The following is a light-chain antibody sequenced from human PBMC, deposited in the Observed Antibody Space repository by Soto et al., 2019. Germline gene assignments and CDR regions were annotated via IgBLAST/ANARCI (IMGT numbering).Light chain of an antibody. Sequence: DIQMTQSPSSLSASVGDRVAIPCRARQCISNYVAWYQQRPGKAPKLLIYAASTLQSGVPSRFSGSESGTDFTLTISGLQPEDVATYYCQKYDSAPLFTFGPGTKVEIK. CDR1: QCISNY. CDR3: QKYDSAPLFT. CDR2: AAS. V-gene: IGKV1-27*01. J-gene: IGKJ3*01.